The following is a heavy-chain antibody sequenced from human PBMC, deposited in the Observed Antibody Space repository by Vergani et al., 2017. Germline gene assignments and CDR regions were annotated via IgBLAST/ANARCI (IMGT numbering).Heavy chain of an antibody. CDR3: ARHAYWGSSSRWFDP. D-gene: IGHD7-27*01. CDR2: IDPSDSYT. CDR1: GYSFTTYW. J-gene: IGHJ5*02. V-gene: IGHV5-10-1*03. Sequence: EVQLVQSGAEVKKPGESLRISCKCSGYSFTTYWISWVRQMPGKGLEWMGKIDPSDSYTNYSPSFQGHVTISADKSISTAYLQWSSLKASDTAMYYCARHAYWGSSSRWFDPWGQGTLVTVSS.